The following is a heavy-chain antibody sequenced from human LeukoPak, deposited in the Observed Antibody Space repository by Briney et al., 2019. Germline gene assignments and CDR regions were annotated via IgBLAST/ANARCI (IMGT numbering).Heavy chain of an antibody. CDR2: INPNSGGT. D-gene: IGHD2-2*01. J-gene: IGHJ5*02. Sequence: ASVKVSCKASGYTFTGYYMHWVRQAPGQGLEWMGWINPNSGGTNYAQKFQGRVTMTRDTSISTAYMELSRLRSDDTAVYYCARVVPAAMEMGWFDPWGQGTLVTVSS. CDR3: ARVVPAAMEMGWFDP. CDR1: GYTFTGYY. V-gene: IGHV1-2*02.